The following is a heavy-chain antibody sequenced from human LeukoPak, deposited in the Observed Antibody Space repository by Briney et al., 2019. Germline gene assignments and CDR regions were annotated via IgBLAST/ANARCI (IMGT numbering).Heavy chain of an antibody. CDR3: ARSGLGTIPAGPFNY. J-gene: IGHJ4*02. V-gene: IGHV1-18*01. D-gene: IGHD5-24*01. CDR2: ISGYQGST. Sequence: GASVKVSCKASGYTFTNYGITWVRQAPGQGLEWMGWISGYQGSTKYAQNFQGRVTMTIDTSTSTAYMDLRSLRSDDTAIYFCARSGLGTIPAGPFNYWGQGTLVAVSS. CDR1: GYTFTNYG.